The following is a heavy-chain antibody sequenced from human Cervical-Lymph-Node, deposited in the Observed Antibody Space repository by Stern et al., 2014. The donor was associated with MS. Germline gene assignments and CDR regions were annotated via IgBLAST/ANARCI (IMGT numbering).Heavy chain of an antibody. CDR2: INPNSGGT. J-gene: IGHJ4*02. CDR3: ARERGYSGYDYADY. CDR1: GYTFTGYY. Sequence: VQLVESGAEVKKPGASVKVSCKASGYTFTGYYMHWVRQAPGQGLEWMGRINPNSGGTNYAQKFQGRVTMTRDTSISTAYMELSRLRSDDTAVYYCARERGYSGYDYADYWGQGTLVTVSS. V-gene: IGHV1-2*06. D-gene: IGHD5-12*01.